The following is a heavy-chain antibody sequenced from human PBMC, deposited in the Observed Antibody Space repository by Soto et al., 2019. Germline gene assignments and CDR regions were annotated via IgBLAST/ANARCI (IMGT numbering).Heavy chain of an antibody. CDR2: INPSGGST. CDR3: ASDGLVVPALRIPLRYKWFDP. CDR1: GYTFTSYY. D-gene: IGHD2-2*01. J-gene: IGHJ5*02. Sequence: ASVKVSCKASGYTFTSYYMHWVRQAPGQGLEWMGIINPSGGSTSYAQKFQGRVTMTRDTSTSTVYMELSSLRSEDTAVYYCASDGLVVPALRIPLRYKWFDPWGQGTLVTVSS. V-gene: IGHV1-46*03.